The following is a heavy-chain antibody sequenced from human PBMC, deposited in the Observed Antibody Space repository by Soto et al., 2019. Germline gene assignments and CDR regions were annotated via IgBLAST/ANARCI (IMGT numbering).Heavy chain of an antibody. J-gene: IGHJ4*02. CDR3: ARVGADWSIERLEYDY. CDR2: LSSSSSYN. V-gene: IGHV3-21*01. CDR1: GFSFSPDT. Sequence: EVQLVESGGGLVKPGESLRISCAASGFSFSPDTMDWVRQAPGKGLEWVSSLSSSSSYNFYADLVKGRFTITKDNARNSLFLQMDRLRVEDTAVYFCARVGADWSIERLEYDYWGQGTLVTVSS. D-gene: IGHD1-1*01.